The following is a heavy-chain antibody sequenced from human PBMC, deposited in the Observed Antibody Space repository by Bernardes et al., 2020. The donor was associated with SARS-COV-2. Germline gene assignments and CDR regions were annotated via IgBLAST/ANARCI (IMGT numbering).Heavy chain of an antibody. CDR2: IYYSGST. V-gene: IGHV4-59*01. Sequence: SETLSLTCTVSGVSISSYYWSWIRQPPGKGLEWIGYIYYSGSTNYNPSLKSRVTISVDTSKNQFSLKLSSVTAADTAVYYCAREWGYGSGSYYDRNDAFDIWGQGTMVTVSS. D-gene: IGHD3-10*01. CDR1: GVSISSYY. J-gene: IGHJ3*02. CDR3: AREWGYGSGSYYDRNDAFDI.